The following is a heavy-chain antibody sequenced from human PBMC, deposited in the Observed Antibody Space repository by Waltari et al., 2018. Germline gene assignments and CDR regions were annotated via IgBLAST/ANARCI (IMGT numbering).Heavy chain of an antibody. D-gene: IGHD6-19*01. CDR1: GGYITSDY. V-gene: IGHV4-59*01. Sequence: QVQLMESGPGLVRPSETLSLTCNVSGGYITSDYWSWVRQPPGKGLEWVGYIYHSGTTNYNPSLRSRVSISVDTSKTQFSLKLNYVTAADTAVYYCARGHSTGWYLSHWGRGALVTVSS. CDR2: IYHSGTT. J-gene: IGHJ1*01. CDR3: ARGHSTGWYLSH.